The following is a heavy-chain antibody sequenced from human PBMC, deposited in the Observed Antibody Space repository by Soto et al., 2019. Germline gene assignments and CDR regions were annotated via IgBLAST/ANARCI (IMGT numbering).Heavy chain of an antibody. J-gene: IGHJ6*02. CDR3: AKDISCSSNSCYTGDYYGMDV. Sequence: PXGSLTLSCAASGFTFDDYAMHGVRQAPGKGLEWVSLISWDGGSTYYADSVKGRFTISRDNSKNSLYLQMNSLRAEDTALYYCAKDISCSSNSCYTGDYYGMDVWGQGTTVTVSS. CDR1: GFTFDDYA. D-gene: IGHD2-2*02. CDR2: ISWDGGST. V-gene: IGHV3-43D*04.